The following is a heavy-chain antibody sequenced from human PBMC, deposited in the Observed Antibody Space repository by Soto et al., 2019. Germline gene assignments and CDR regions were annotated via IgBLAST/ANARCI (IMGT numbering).Heavy chain of an antibody. J-gene: IGHJ3*02. CDR2: IIPILGIA. D-gene: IGHD4-17*01. V-gene: IGHV1-69*04. CDR1: GGTFSSYT. Sequence: GASVKVSCKASGGTFSSYTISWVRQAPGQGLEWMGRIIPILGIANYAQKFQGRVTITADKSTSTAYMELSSLRSEDTAVYYCARDIHDYGGVFDIWGQGTMVTVSS. CDR3: ARDIHDYGGVFDI.